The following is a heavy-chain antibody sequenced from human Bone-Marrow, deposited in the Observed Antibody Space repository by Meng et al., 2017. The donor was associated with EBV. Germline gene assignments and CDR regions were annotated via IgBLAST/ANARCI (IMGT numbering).Heavy chain of an antibody. CDR2: LIPMSDAP. D-gene: IGHD3-10*01. J-gene: IGHJ4*02. V-gene: IGHV1-69*01. CDR3: ASESGRGFTHDY. Sequence: QVKLMPSGAGIRKHGSSVKVSWQPLGGDFRSDAISWVRQAPGQGLEWMGGLIPMSDAPHYAQKFQGRVTITADEYTSTHYMDLSGLRYKDTAVYYCASESGRGFTHDYWGQGTLVTVSS. CDR1: GGDFRSDA.